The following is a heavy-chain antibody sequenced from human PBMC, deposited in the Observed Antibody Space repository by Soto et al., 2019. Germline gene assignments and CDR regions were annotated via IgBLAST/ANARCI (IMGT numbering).Heavy chain of an antibody. Sequence: GGSLRLSCAASGFTVNSHAMSWVRQAPGKGLEWVASISGSGDGTYYGDSVKGRFTISRDSSSSTLYLQMNNLRGEDTAVYFCTKSRRGILMVYGSGGMDVWGQGTTVTVAS. CDR1: GFTVNSHA. J-gene: IGHJ6*02. V-gene: IGHV3-23*01. D-gene: IGHD2-8*01. CDR2: ISGSGDGT. CDR3: TKSRRGILMVYGSGGMDV.